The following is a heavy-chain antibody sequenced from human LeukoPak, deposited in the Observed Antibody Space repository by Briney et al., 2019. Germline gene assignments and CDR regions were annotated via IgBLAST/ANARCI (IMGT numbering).Heavy chain of an antibody. J-gene: IGHJ4*02. CDR2: IYYSGST. D-gene: IGHD2-15*01. Sequence: SETLSLTCTVSGGSISSSNYYWGWIRQPPGKGLEWIGSIYYSGSTYYNPSLRSRVTISVDTSKNQFSLKLSSVTAADTAVYYCARQYCSGGSCYSRGGEYWGQGTLVTVFS. V-gene: IGHV4-39*01. CDR3: ARQYCSGGSCYSRGGEY. CDR1: GGSISSSNYY.